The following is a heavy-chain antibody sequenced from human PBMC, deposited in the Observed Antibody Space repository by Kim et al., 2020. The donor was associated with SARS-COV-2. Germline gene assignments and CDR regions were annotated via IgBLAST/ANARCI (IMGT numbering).Heavy chain of an antibody. V-gene: IGHV3-7*01. Sequence: EMEYVDSMSGRFTISRDNAKNSLYLQRSSLRAEDTAVYYCARGGLFYSFDIWGQGTLVSVSS. CDR3: ARGGLFYSFDI. CDR2: EM. J-gene: IGHJ3*02. D-gene: IGHD3-10*01.